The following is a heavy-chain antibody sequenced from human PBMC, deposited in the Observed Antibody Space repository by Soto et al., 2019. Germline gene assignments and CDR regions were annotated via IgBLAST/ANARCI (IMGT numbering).Heavy chain of an antibody. CDR3: ARDKGVTRYCYYGMDV. CDR2: INAGNGNT. J-gene: IGHJ6*02. Sequence: ASVKVSCKASGYTFTSYAMHWVRQAPGQRLEWMGWINAGNGNTKYSQKFQGRVTITRDTSASTAYMELSSLRSEDTAVYYCARDKGVTRYCYYGMDVWGQGTTVTVSS. D-gene: IGHD5-18*01. V-gene: IGHV1-3*01. CDR1: GYTFTSYA.